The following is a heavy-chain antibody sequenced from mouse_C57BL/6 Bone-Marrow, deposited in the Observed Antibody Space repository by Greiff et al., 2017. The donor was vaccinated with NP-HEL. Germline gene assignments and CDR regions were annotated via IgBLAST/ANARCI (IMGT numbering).Heavy chain of an antibody. CDR3: ARDGRFYSNYETWFAY. CDR1: GYTFTDYY. D-gene: IGHD2-5*01. CDR2: IGPGSGST. V-gene: IGHV1-77*01. J-gene: IGHJ3*01. Sequence: QVQLQQSGAELVKPGASVKISCKASGYTFTDYYINWVKQRPGQGLEWIGKIGPGSGSTYYNEKFKGKATLTADKSSSTAYMQLSSLTSEDSAVYFCARDGRFYSNYETWFAYWGQGTLVTVSA.